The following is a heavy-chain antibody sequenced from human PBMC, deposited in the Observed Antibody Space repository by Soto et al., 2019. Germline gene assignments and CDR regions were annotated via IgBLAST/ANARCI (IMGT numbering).Heavy chain of an antibody. Sequence: QVQLVQSGAEVKKPGASVKVSCKASGYTFTSYDFNWVRQATGQGFEWMGWMNPNSGNTGYAQKFQGRVTMTRDTSIGTAYLELRSLTSEDTAVYYCARGPREWGFAYGGQGTLVTVSS. CDR3: ARGPREWGFAY. CDR1: GYTFTSYD. CDR2: MNPNSGNT. V-gene: IGHV1-8*01. J-gene: IGHJ4*02. D-gene: IGHD3-16*01.